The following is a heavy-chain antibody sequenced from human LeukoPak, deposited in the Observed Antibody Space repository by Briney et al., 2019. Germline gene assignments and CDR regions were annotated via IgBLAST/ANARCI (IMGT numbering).Heavy chain of an antibody. CDR3: ARGGKATVVTM. D-gene: IGHD4-23*01. CDR2: MYSSGST. Sequence: PSETLSLTCTVSGGSINNYWTWIRPSAGKGLEWIGRMYSSGSTNYNPSLKSRVSMSVDTSKNQFSVKLTSVTAADTAVYYCARGGKATVVTMWGQGILVTVSS. CDR1: GGSINNY. V-gene: IGHV4-4*07. J-gene: IGHJ4*02.